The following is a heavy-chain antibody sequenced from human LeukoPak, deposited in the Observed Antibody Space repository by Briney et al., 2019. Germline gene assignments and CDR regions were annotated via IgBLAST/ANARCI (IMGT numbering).Heavy chain of an antibody. J-gene: IGHJ4*02. V-gene: IGHV5-51*01. CDR1: GYSFTSYW. D-gene: IGHD3-22*01. Sequence: GESLKISCKGSGYSFTSYWLGWVRQMPGKGLEWMGIIYPGESDTIYSPSFEGQVTISADKSISTAYLQWSSLKASDTAMYYCARLDDSSGYYPYYFDYWGQGTLVTVSS. CDR3: ARLDDSSGYYPYYFDY. CDR2: IYPGESDT.